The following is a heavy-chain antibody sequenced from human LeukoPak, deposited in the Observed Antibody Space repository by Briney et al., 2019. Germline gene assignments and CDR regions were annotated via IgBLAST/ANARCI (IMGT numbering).Heavy chain of an antibody. V-gene: IGHV3-9*01. D-gene: IGHD4-23*01. Sequence: GGSLRLSCAASGFTFDDYAMHWVRQAPGKGLEWVSGISWNSGSIGYADSVKGRFTISRDNAKNSLYLQMNSLRAEDTALYYCAKDVDYGGNSGGAFDIWGQGTMVTVSS. CDR1: GFTFDDYA. CDR3: AKDVDYGGNSGGAFDI. CDR2: ISWNSGSI. J-gene: IGHJ3*02.